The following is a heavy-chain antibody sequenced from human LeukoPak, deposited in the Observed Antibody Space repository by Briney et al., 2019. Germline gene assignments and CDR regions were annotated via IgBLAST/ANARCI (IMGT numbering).Heavy chain of an antibody. CDR3: ARGSITIFGVDVNWFDP. CDR1: GGSISSYY. V-gene: IGHV4-4*07. J-gene: IGHJ5*02. CDR2: IYTSGST. Sequence: SETLSLTCTVSGGSISSYYWSWIRQPAGKGLEWIGRIYTSGSTNYNPSLKSRVTMSVDTSKNQFSLKLSSVTAADTAVYYCARGSITIFGVDVNWFDPWGQGTLVTVSS. D-gene: IGHD3-3*01.